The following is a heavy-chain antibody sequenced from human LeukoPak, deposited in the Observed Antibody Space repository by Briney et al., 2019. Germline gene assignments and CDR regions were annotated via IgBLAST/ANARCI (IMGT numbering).Heavy chain of an antibody. J-gene: IGHJ4*02. D-gene: IGHD3-10*01. CDR1: GFTFSSYA. CDR3: ARQVSGYGSGSFYFDY. V-gene: IGHV3-23*01. Sequence: GGSLRLSCAASGFTFSSYAMSWVRQAPGKGLEWVSAISGSGGSTYYADSVKGRFTISRDNSKNTLYLQMNSLRAEDTAVYYCARQVSGYGSGSFYFDYWGQGMLVTVSS. CDR2: ISGSGGST.